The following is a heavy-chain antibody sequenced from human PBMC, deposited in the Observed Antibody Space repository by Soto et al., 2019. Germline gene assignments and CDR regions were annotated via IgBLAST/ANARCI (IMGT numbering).Heavy chain of an antibody. V-gene: IGHV4-39*02. CDR3: AREGGAADKYYSDY. J-gene: IGHJ4*02. D-gene: IGHD1-26*01. CDR1: GGSISSSSYY. CDR2: IYYSGST. Sequence: SETLSLTCTVSGGSISSSSYYWGWIRQHPGKGLEWIGSIYYSGSTYYNPSLKSRVTISVDTSKNQFSLKLSSVTAADTAVYYCAREGGAADKYYSDYWGQGTLVTVSS.